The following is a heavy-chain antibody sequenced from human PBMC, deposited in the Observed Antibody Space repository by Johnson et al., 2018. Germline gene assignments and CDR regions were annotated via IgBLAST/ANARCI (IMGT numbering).Heavy chain of an antibody. Sequence: QVQLVESGGGVVQPGRSLRLSCAASGFSFSNYCMHWVRQAPGKGLEWVAVISSDGSNKYYADSVKGRFTISRDNSKNIIFLQMNSLRAEDTAVYYCAKDSTGIYLPYYGLDVLGQGTTVIVSS. CDR1: GFSFSNYC. V-gene: IGHV3-30*18. D-gene: IGHD5-12*01. J-gene: IGHJ6*02. CDR3: AKDSTGIYLPYYGLDV. CDR2: ISSDGSNK.